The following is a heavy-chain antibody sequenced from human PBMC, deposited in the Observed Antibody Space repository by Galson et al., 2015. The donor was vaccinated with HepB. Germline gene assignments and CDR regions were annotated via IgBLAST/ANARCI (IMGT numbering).Heavy chain of an antibody. V-gene: IGHV3-30-3*01. CDR2: VSYDGSNK. Sequence: SLRLSCAASGFTFSRYAMHWVRQAPGKGLEWVAVVSYDGSNKYYADSVKGRFTISRDNSKNTLYLQMNSLRAEDTAVYYCARDKGYGMDVWGQGTTVTVSS. CDR1: GFTFSRYA. CDR3: ARDKGYGMDV. J-gene: IGHJ6*02.